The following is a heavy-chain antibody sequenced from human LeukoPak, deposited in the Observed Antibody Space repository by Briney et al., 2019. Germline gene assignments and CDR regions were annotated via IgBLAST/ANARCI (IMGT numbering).Heavy chain of an antibody. CDR1: GGSISSYY. CDR2: IYYSGST. Sequence: SETLSLTCTVSGGSISSYYWSWMRQPPGKGLEWIGYIYYSGSTNYNPPLESRVTISVDTSKNQFSLKLSSVTAADTALYYCARGEFYCTGTSCYHWFDPWGQGTLVTVSS. V-gene: IGHV4-59*01. J-gene: IGHJ5*02. CDR3: ARGEFYCTGTSCYHWFDP. D-gene: IGHD2-2*01.